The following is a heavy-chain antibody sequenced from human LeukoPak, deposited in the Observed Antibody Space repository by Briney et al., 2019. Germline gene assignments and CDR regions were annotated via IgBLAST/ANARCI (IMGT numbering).Heavy chain of an antibody. CDR3: AKDSGGARPNWFDP. D-gene: IGHD1-26*01. Sequence: PGGYLRLSCAASGFTFSSYGMSWVRQAPGKGLEWVSAISGSGGSTDHVDSVKGRFTISRDNSKNTLYLQMNSLRAEDTAVYYCAKDSGGARPNWFDPWGQGTLVTVSS. J-gene: IGHJ5*02. CDR1: GFTFSSYG. V-gene: IGHV3-23*01. CDR2: ISGSGGST.